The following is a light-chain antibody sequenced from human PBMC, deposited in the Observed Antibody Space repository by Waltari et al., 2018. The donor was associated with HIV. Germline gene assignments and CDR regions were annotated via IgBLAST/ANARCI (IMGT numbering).Light chain of an antibody. CDR2: DVD. Sequence: QSALTQPASVSGSPGQSITISCTGTSSAIGGFNYVSWYQQHPAKAPKLIIFDVDIRPSGISNRFSGSKSGNTASLTISGLQAEDEADYYCSSYASSFTLLFGGGTKLTVL. CDR3: SSYASSFTLL. V-gene: IGLV2-14*03. J-gene: IGLJ3*02. CDR1: SSAIGGFNY.